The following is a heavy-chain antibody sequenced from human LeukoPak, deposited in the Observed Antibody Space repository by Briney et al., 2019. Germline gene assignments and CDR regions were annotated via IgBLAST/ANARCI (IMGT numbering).Heavy chain of an antibody. J-gene: IGHJ6*03. CDR1: GFTFSSYG. D-gene: IGHD4-17*01. Sequence: GGSLRPSCAASGFTFSSYGMHWVRQAPGKGLEWVAFIRYDGSNKYYADSVKGRFTISRDNSKNTLYLQMNSPRAEDTAVYYCAKIYGDAYYYYMDVWGKGTTVTVSS. CDR2: IRYDGSNK. V-gene: IGHV3-30*02. CDR3: AKIYGDAYYYYMDV.